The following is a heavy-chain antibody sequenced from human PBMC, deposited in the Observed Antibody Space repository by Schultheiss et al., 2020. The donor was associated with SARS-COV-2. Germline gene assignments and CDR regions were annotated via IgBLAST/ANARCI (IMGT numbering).Heavy chain of an antibody. V-gene: IGHV3-30*19. CDR3: ARDGAVAGIAY. CDR1: GFTFSIYG. CDR2: ISYDGSNK. D-gene: IGHD6-19*01. J-gene: IGHJ4*02. Sequence: GGSLRLSCAASGFTFSIYGIHWVPQAPGRGLEWVAVISYDGSNKYYADSVKGRFTISRDNSKNTLYLQMNSQRGEDTAVYYCARDGAVAGIAYWGQGTQVTVSS.